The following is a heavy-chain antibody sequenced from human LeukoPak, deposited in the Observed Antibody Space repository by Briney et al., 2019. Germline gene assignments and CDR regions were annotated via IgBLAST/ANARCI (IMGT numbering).Heavy chain of an antibody. CDR1: GFTFSSYN. J-gene: IGHJ6*03. Sequence: GGSLRLSCAASGFTFSSYNMNWVRQAPGKGLEWVSSITSSSSYIYYADSVKGRFTISRDNAKNSLYLQMDSLRVGDTAEYYCARDPYSGNYGAYYYYYMDVWGKGTTVTVSS. CDR2: ITSSSSYI. D-gene: IGHD1-26*01. CDR3: ARDPYSGNYGAYYYYYMDV. V-gene: IGHV3-21*06.